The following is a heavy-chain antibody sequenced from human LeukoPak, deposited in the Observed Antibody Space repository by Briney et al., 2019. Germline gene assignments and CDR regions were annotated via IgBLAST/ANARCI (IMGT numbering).Heavy chain of an antibody. CDR1: GGSISSSSYY. CDR3: ARSIWDSSGWYRRSWFDP. CDR2: IYYSGST. Sequence: SETLSLTCTVSGGSISSSSYYWGWIRQPPGKGLEWIGSIYYSGSTYYNPSLKSRVPISVDTSKNHVSLKLSSVTAADTAVYYCARSIWDSSGWYRRSWFDPWGQGTLVTVSS. V-gene: IGHV4-39*07. D-gene: IGHD6-19*01. J-gene: IGHJ5*02.